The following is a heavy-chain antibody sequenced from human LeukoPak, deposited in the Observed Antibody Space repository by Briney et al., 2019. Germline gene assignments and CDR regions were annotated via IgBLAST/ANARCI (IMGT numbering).Heavy chain of an antibody. CDR3: AKASGRRGRDY. D-gene: IGHD3-10*01. J-gene: IGHJ4*02. CDR2: ISGSGGST. V-gene: IGHV3-23*01. CDR1: GFTFSSYA. Sequence: GGSLRLSCAASGFTFSSYAMSWVRRAPGKGLEWVSAISGSGGSTYYADSVRGRFTISRDNSKNTLYLQMNSLRAEDTAVYYCAKASGRRGRDYWGQGTLVTVSS.